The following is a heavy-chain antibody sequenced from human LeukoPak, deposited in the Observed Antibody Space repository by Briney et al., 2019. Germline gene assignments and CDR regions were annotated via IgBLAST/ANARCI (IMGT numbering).Heavy chain of an antibody. CDR2: IIPILGIA. Sequence: GASVKVSCKASGGTFSSYAISWVRQAPGQGLEWMGRIIPILGIANYAQKFQGRVTITADKSTSTAYMELSSLRSEDTAVYYCASLDCGGDFYRPEYFQHWGQGTLVTVSS. J-gene: IGHJ1*01. D-gene: IGHD2-21*02. CDR3: ASLDCGGDFYRPEYFQH. V-gene: IGHV1-69*04. CDR1: GGTFSSYA.